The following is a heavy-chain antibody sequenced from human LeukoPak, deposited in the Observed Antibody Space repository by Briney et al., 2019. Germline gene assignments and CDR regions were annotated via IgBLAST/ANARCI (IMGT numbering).Heavy chain of an antibody. CDR1: GYTFTSYD. V-gene: IGHV1-8*01. Sequence: ASVKVSCKASGYTFTSYDINWVRQATGQGLEWMGWMNPNSGNTGYAQKFQGRVTITTDESTSTAYMELSSLRSEDTAVYYCARVDTMVRGVSPIVDWGQGTLVTVSS. CDR3: ARVDTMVRGVSPIVD. CDR2: MNPNSGNT. J-gene: IGHJ4*02. D-gene: IGHD3-10*01.